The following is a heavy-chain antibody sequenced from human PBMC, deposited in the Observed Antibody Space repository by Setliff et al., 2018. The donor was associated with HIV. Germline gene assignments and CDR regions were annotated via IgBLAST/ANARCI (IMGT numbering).Heavy chain of an antibody. CDR2: INHSGSI. D-gene: IGHD1-1*01. J-gene: IGHJ6*03. Sequence: PSETLSLTCAVYGGSFSGYYWSWIRQPPGKGLEWIGEINHSGSINYNPSLKSRVTISVDTSKNQFSLKLIPVTAAYTAVYYCARGRGPPQVDGYNHYNYYYMDVLGKGTTVTVSS. CDR1: GGSFSGYY. V-gene: IGHV4-34*01. CDR3: ARGRGPPQVDGYNHYNYYYMDV.